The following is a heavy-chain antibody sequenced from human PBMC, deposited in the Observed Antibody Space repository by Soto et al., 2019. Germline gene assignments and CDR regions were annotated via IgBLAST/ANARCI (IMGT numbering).Heavy chain of an antibody. D-gene: IGHD3-3*01. CDR3: ARVKRFLEWLLTGWFDP. CDR1: GGSFSGYY. Sequence: SETLTLTCAVYGGSFSGYYWSWIRQPPGKGLEWIGEINHSGSTNYNPSLKSRVTISVDTSKNQFSLKRSSVTAADTAVYYCARVKRFLEWLLTGWFDPWGQGTLVTVSS. CDR2: INHSGST. J-gene: IGHJ5*02. V-gene: IGHV4-34*01.